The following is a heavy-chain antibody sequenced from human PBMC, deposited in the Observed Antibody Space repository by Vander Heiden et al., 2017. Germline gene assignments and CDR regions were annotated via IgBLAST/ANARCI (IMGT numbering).Heavy chain of an antibody. D-gene: IGHD2-15*01. Sequence: QVQLVESGGGVVQPGRSLRLSCAASGFTFSSYAMHWVRQAPGKGLEWVAVISYDGSNKYYADSVKGRFTISRDNSKNTLYLQMNSLRAEDTAVYYCARGKGGVVVVAATLFWFDPWGQGTLVTVSS. CDR1: GFTFSSYA. V-gene: IGHV3-30-3*01. CDR2: ISYDGSNK. CDR3: ARGKGGVVVVAATLFWFDP. J-gene: IGHJ5*02.